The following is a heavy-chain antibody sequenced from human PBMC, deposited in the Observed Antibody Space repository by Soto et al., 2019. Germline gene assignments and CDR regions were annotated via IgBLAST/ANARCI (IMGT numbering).Heavy chain of an antibody. J-gene: IGHJ6*03. V-gene: IGHV3-74*01. CDR1: GFTFSSYW. Sequence: EVQLVESGGGLVQPGGSLRLSCAASGFTFSSYWMHWVRQAPGKGLVWVSRINSDGSSTSYADSVKGRFTISRDNAKNTLYLQMNSLRAEDTAVYYCARFRFEPRGLNMWYYYYMDVWGKGTTVTVSS. CDR2: INSDGSST. D-gene: IGHD3-10*01. CDR3: ARFRFEPRGLNMWYYYYMDV.